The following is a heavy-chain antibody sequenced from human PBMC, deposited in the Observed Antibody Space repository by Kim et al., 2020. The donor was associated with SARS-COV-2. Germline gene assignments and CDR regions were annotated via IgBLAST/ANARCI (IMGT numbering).Heavy chain of an antibody. CDR3: AEGGYCSSTSCSTFDP. D-gene: IGHD2-2*01. J-gene: IGHJ5*02. V-gene: IGHV1-69*13. Sequence: SVKVSCKASGGTFSSYAISWVRQAPGQGLEWMGGIIPIFGTANYAQKFQGRVTITADESTSTAYMELSSLRSEDTAVYYCAEGGYCSSTSCSTFDPWGQGTLVTVSS. CDR1: GGTFSSYA. CDR2: IIPIFGTA.